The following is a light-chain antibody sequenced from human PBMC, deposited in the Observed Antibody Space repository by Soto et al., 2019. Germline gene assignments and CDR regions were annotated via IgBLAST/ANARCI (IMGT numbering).Light chain of an antibody. V-gene: IGKV1-5*01. J-gene: IGKJ5*01. CDR3: QQFNSYPIT. CDR1: PSISRW. Sequence: DIQMTQSPATLSASVGDRVTITCRASPSISRWLTWYQQKPGKAPKLLIYEASSLESGVPSRFSGSGSGTEFTLTIGGLQPDDFATYYCQQFNSYPITFGQGTRLESK. CDR2: EAS.